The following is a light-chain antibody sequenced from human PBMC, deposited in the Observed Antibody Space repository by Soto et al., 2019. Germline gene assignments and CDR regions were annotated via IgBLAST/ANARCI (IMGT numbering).Light chain of an antibody. CDR1: QGISNY. CDR2: DAS. Sequence: DIQMTQSPSSLSASVGDRVTITCQAIQGISNYLNWYQQKPGKAPKLLTHDASNLETGVPSRFSGSGSGTDFTFTISSLQPEDIATYYCQQDDNLPLTFGGGTKVEIK. V-gene: IGKV1-33*01. J-gene: IGKJ4*01. CDR3: QQDDNLPLT.